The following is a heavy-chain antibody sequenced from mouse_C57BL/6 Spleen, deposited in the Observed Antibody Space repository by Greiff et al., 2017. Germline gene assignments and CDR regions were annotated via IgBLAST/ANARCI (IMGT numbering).Heavy chain of an antibody. CDR2: IYPGDGDT. Sequence: QVQLKESGPELVKPGASVKISCKASGYAFSSSWMNWVKQRPGKGLEWIGRIYPGDGDTNYNGKFKGKATLTADKSSSTAYMQLSSLTSEDSAVYFCARGAADYDYWGQGTTLTVSS. J-gene: IGHJ2*01. CDR1: GYAFSSSW. CDR3: ARGAADYDY. V-gene: IGHV1-82*01. D-gene: IGHD2-4*01.